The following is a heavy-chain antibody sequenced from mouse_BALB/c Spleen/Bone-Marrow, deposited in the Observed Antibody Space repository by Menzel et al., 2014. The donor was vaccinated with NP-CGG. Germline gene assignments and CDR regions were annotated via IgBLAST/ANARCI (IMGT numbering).Heavy chain of an antibody. V-gene: IGHV5-9-2*01. CDR1: GFTFSIYG. CDR2: ISGDGSHT. D-gene: IGHD2-4*01. CDR3: ARPNMITGAMDY. Sequence: EVHLVESGGGLVKPGGSLKLSCAASGFTFSIYGMSWVRQTPQKRLEWVATISGDGSHTYYLDGVKGRFTISRDNAKNNLYLQMSSLRSEDTALYYCARPNMITGAMDYWGQGTSVTVSS. J-gene: IGHJ4*01.